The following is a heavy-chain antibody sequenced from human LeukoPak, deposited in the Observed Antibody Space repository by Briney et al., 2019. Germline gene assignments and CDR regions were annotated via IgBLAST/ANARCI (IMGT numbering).Heavy chain of an antibody. D-gene: IGHD2-21*01. V-gene: IGHV4-39*01. CDR3: ARYKDTEMAIPTFLDH. CDR2: INYSGAP. Sequence: SESLSQTCSLSGASLNNLNYSSGWVRQPPGKGLEWIGSINYSGAPYYNAALKSQVTIGVDTSENQISLRVDSVTPADTAVYYCARYKDTEMAIPTFLDHWGQGTLVTVSS. J-gene: IGHJ4*02. CDR1: GASLNNLNYS.